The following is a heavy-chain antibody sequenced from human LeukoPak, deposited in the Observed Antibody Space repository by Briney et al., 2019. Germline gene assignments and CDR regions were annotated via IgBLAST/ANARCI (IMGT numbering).Heavy chain of an antibody. CDR2: IGTAGDT. J-gene: IGHJ4*02. CDR1: GFTFISYG. Sequence: GGSLRLSCAASGFTFISYGMHWVRQATGRGLEWVSAIGTAGDTYYPGSVKGRFTISRENAKNSLYLQMNSLRAGDTAVYYCARVTADGSSDYWGQGTLVTVSS. V-gene: IGHV3-13*01. CDR3: ARVTADGSSDY.